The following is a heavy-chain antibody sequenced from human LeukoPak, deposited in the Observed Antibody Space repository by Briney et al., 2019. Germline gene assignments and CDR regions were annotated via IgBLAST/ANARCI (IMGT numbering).Heavy chain of an antibody. CDR2: IYHSGST. CDR3: ARGDGYSYPFDY. D-gene: IGHD5-18*01. Sequence: PSETLSLTCAVSGGSISSGGYSWSWIRQPPGEGLEWIGYIYHSGSTYYNPSLKSRVTISVDRSKNQFSLKLSSVTAADTAVYYCARGDGYSYPFDYWGQGTLVTVSS. J-gene: IGHJ4*02. CDR1: GGSISSGGYS. V-gene: IGHV4-30-2*01.